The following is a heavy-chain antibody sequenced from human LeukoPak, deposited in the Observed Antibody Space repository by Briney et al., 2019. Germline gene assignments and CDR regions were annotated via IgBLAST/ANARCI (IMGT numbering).Heavy chain of an antibody. CDR1: GFMFRNYG. J-gene: IGHJ4*02. Sequence: GGSLRLSCTASGFMFRNYGMHWVRQAPGKGLEWVAVIWYNGNEKYYTGSVEGRFTISRDNSKNTVYLQMNSLRAEDTAVYYCARDEYPFSLRGATIDYWGQGTLVTVSS. CDR3: ARDEYPFSLRGATIDY. V-gene: IGHV3-33*01. D-gene: IGHD1-26*01. CDR2: IWYNGNEK.